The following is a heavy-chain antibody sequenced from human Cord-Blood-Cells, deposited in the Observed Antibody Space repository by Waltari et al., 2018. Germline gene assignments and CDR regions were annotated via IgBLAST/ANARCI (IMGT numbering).Heavy chain of an antibody. CDR1: GGTFSSYA. J-gene: IGHJ3*02. CDR3: ARDPQAPGIAAADDAFDI. D-gene: IGHD6-13*01. Sequence: QVQLVQSGAEVKKPGSSVKVSCKASGGTFSSYAISWVRQAPGQGLEWMGGIIPICGTANYAQKFQGRVTITADKTTSTAYMELSSLRSEDTAVYYCARDPQAPGIAAADDAFDIWGQGTMVTVSS. CDR2: IIPICGTA. V-gene: IGHV1-69*06.